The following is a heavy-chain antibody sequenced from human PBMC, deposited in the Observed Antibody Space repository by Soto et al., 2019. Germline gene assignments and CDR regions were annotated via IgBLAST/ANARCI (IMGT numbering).Heavy chain of an antibody. CDR2: ISYDGSNK. Sequence: PGGSLRLSCAASGFTFSSYGMHWVRQAPGKGLEWVAVISYDGSNKYYADSVKGRFTISRDNSKNTLYLQMNSLRAEDTAVYYCAKDPRYYSSSGLFDYWGQGTLVTVSS. CDR3: AKDPRYYSSSGLFDY. V-gene: IGHV3-30*18. J-gene: IGHJ4*02. CDR1: GFTFSSYG. D-gene: IGHD6-6*01.